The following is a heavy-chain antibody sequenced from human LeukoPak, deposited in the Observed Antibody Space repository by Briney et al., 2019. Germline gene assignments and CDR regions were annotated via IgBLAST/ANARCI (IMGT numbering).Heavy chain of an antibody. V-gene: IGHV4-31*03. J-gene: IGHJ4*02. CDR1: GGSVSSGSYY. CDR3: ARARLVVVTAPYYFDY. Sequence: KASETLSLTCTVSGGSVSSGSYYWSWIRQPPGKGLEWIGYIYYSGSTYYNPSLKSRVTISVDTSKNQFSLKLSSVTAADTAVYYCARARLVVVTAPYYFDYWGQGTLVTVSS. D-gene: IGHD2-21*02. CDR2: IYYSGST.